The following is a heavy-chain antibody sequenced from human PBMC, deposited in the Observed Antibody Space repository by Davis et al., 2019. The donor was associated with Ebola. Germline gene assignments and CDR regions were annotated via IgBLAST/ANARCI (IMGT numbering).Heavy chain of an antibody. V-gene: IGHV3-33*01. CDR1: GFTFSSYG. J-gene: IGHJ6*02. Sequence: PGGSLRLSCAASGFTFSSYGMHWVRQAPGKGLEWVAVIWYDGSNKYYADSVKGRFTISRDNSKNTLYLQMNSLRAEDTAVYYCARDLITIFGVVKDGMDVWGQGTTVTVSS. CDR2: IWYDGSNK. CDR3: ARDLITIFGVVKDGMDV. D-gene: IGHD3-3*01.